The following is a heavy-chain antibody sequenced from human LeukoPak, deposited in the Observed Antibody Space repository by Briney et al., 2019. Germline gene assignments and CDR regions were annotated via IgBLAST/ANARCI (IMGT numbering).Heavy chain of an antibody. V-gene: IGHV1-2*02. CDR1: GYTFTGYY. Sequence: ASVKVSCKASGYTFTGYYMHWVRQAPGQGLEWMGWINPNSGGTNYAQKFQGRATMTRDTSISTAYMELSRLRSDDTAVYYCARILGYSGYDVYYFDYWGQGTLVTVSS. J-gene: IGHJ4*02. D-gene: IGHD5-12*01. CDR3: ARILGYSGYDVYYFDY. CDR2: INPNSGGT.